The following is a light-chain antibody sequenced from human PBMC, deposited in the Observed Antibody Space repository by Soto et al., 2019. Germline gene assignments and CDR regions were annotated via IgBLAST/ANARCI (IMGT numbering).Light chain of an antibody. CDR3: SSFTSSITYV. J-gene: IGLJ1*01. CDR1: ISDVGGYNS. V-gene: IGLV2-14*01. CDR2: DVT. Sequence: QSALSRHSSVCGSPGQSNNISCIGTISDVGGYNSVSWYRQDPGKAPKLIIYDVTYRPSGVSNRFSGSKSGNTASLTISGLQSQAEADYHCSSFTSSITYVSGTRTTVTVL.